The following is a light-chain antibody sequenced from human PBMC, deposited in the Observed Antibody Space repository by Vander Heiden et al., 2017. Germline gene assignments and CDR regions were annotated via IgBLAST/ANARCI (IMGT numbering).Light chain of an antibody. CDR2: HVT. Sequence: QSAPTQPASVSGSAGKAIAITCTGTSSEVGSYNLVSWYQHQPGKAPKLVIYHVTERPSGVSYRFSGSKSGNAASLTISGLQAEDEADYYCCSYAGSASLYIFGGGTKLTVL. CDR1: SSEVGSYNL. CDR3: CSYAGSASLYI. J-gene: IGLJ2*01. V-gene: IGLV2-23*02.